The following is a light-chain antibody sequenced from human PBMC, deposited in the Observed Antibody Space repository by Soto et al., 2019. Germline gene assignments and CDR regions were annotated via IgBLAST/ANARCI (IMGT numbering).Light chain of an antibody. Sequence: DIVMTQSPESLAVSLGERATINCRSSQSVLYSSNNKNYLAWYHQRPGQPPNLLIYCASTRESGVPDRFSGSGAVKVFTLTISNLQAEDGVIYYCQQYYSNPVTFGGGTKVEI. V-gene: IGKV4-1*01. CDR2: CAS. CDR1: QSVLYSSNNKNY. J-gene: IGKJ4*01. CDR3: QQYYSNPVT.